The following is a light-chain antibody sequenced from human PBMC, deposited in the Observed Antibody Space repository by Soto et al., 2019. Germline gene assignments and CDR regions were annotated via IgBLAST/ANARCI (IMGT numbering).Light chain of an antibody. CDR1: ESISRH. CDR3: HQSYSTLSIT. CDR2: AAS. V-gene: IGKV1-39*01. Sequence: DIQMTQSPSSLSASVGDRVTITCRASESISRHLNWYQQKPGKAPSLLIYAASSLQNGVPSRFSGSGSGTDFALTISNRQPEDFATYYWHQSYSTLSITFGQGTRLEIK. J-gene: IGKJ5*01.